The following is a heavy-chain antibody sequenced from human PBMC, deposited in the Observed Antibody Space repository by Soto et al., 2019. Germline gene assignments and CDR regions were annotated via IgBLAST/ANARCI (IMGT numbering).Heavy chain of an antibody. CDR1: GFTFSSYG. J-gene: IGHJ6*02. V-gene: IGHV3-30*03. Sequence: PGGSLRLSCAASGFTFSSYGMHWVRQAPGKGLEWVAVISYDGSNKYYADSVKGRFTISRDNSKNTLYLQMNSLRAEDTAVSEDTAVYYCARSEPGPYYYGMDVWGQGTTVTVSS. D-gene: IGHD3-10*01. CDR2: ISYDGSNK. CDR3: TAVYYCARSEPGPYYYGMDV.